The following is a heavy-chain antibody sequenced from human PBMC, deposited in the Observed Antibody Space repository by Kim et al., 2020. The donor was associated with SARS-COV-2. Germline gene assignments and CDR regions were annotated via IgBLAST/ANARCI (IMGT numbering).Heavy chain of an antibody. CDR2: IIPILGIA. D-gene: IGHD3-22*01. J-gene: IGHJ4*02. V-gene: IGHV1-69*04. Sequence: SVKVSCKASGGTFSSYAISWVRQAPGQGLEWMGRIIPILGIANYAQKFQGRVTITADKSTSTAYMELSSPRSEDTAVYYCARDRPGYYDSSGYFDYWGQGTLVTVSS. CDR3: ARDRPGYYDSSGYFDY. CDR1: GGTFSSYA.